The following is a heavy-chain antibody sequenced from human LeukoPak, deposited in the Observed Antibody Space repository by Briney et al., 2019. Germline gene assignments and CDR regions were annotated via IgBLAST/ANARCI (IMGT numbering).Heavy chain of an antibody. J-gene: IGHJ4*02. Sequence: GGSLRLSCAASGFTFSSYGMHWVRQAPGKGLEWVAFIRYDGSNKYYADSVKGRFTISRDNSKNTLYLQMNSLRAEDTAVYYCAKDTTVTTSATPNYWGQGTLVTVSS. D-gene: IGHD4-11*01. CDR3: AKDTTVTTSATPNY. V-gene: IGHV3-30*02. CDR1: GFTFSSYG. CDR2: IRYDGSNK.